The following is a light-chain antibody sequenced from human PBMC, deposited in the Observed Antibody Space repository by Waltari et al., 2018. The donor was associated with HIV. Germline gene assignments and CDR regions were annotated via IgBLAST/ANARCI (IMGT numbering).Light chain of an antibody. CDR2: RAS. CDR1: QCISIW. V-gene: IGKV1-5*03. CDR3: QQYSSYFVT. Sequence: DIHMPQSSFTLSASVAAGVTITCRASQCISIWLAWYQQKPGKAPKLLTYRASNLQSGVPSRFSGNGSGTEFTLTISSLQPDDFATYHCQQYSSYFVTFGGGTKVE. J-gene: IGKJ4*01.